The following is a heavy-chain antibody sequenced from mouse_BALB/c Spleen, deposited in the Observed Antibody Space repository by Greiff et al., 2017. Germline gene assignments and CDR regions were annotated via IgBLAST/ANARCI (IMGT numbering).Heavy chain of an antibody. CDR3: VRLSTGTLSY. D-gene: IGHD4-1*02. J-gene: IGHJ3*01. Sequence: DVKLQESGGGLVQPKGSLKLSCAASGFTFNTYAMNWVRQAPGKGLEWVARIRSKSNNYATYYADSVKDRFTISRDDSQSMLYLQMNNLKTEDTAMYYCVRLSTGTLSYWGQGTLVTVSA. V-gene: IGHV10-1*02. CDR1: GFTFNTYA. CDR2: IRSKSNNYAT.